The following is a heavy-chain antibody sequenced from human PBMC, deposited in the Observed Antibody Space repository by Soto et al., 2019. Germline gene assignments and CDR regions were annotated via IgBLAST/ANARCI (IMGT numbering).Heavy chain of an antibody. CDR2: ISRSGST. D-gene: IGHD3-10*01. CDR3: ARGRTAALIEPRLFRVLFDL. J-gene: IGHJ4*01. Sequence: QVQLQQWGAGLLKPSETLSLTCAVSGGSLGGFHWSWIRQPPGKGLEWIGEISRSGSTNYGPSLKSRVTMSMDTSRNQVSLNLSSVTDADTAVDYCARGRTAALIEPRLFRVLFDLWGHGNLVTVSS. V-gene: IGHV4-34*01. CDR1: GGSLGGFH.